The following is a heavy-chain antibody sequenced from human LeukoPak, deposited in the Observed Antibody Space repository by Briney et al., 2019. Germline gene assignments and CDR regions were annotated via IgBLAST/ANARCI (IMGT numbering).Heavy chain of an antibody. Sequence: GGSLRLSCGASGFTFSSYAMSWVRQAPGKGLEWVSAIGVAANTFYSGSVKGRFTISRENAKNSLYLLMTSLRAEDTAVYYCARQNTPHGNFDYWGQGTLVTVSS. J-gene: IGHJ4*02. CDR2: IGVAANT. D-gene: IGHD1-26*01. CDR1: GFTFSSYA. CDR3: ARQNTPHGNFDY. V-gene: IGHV3-13*01.